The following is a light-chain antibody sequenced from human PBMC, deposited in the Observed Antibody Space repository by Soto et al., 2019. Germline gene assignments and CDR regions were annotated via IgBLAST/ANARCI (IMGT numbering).Light chain of an antibody. CDR1: SSNIGSNY. J-gene: IGLJ2*01. V-gene: IGLV1-47*01. CDR3: AAWHDSLSGSVV. CDR2: RNN. Sequence: QSVLTQPPSASGTPGQRVTIACSGSSSNIGSNYVYWYQQLPGTAPKLLIYRNNQRPSGVPDRFSGSKSGTSASLAISGLRSEDDADHYCAAWHDSLSGSVVFGGGTKVTVL.